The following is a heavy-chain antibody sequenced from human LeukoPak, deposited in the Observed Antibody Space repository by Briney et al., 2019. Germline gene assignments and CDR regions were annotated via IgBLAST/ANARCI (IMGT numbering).Heavy chain of an antibody. J-gene: IGHJ4*02. D-gene: IGHD3-22*01. CDR2: ISDTGGRT. CDR1: GITLSNYG. Sequence: GGSLRLSCAVSGITLSNYGMTWVRQAPGKGLEWVAGISDTGGRTNYADSVKGRFTISRNNPKNTLYLQMNSLRAEDTAVYFCAKRGVVIRVILVGFHKEAYYFDSWGQGALVTVSS. CDR3: AKRGVVIRVILVGFHKEAYYFDS. V-gene: IGHV3-23*01.